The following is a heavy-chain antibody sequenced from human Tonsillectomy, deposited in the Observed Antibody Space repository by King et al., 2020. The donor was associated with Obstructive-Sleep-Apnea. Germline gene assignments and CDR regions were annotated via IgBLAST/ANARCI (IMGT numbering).Heavy chain of an antibody. V-gene: IGHV4-59*01. CDR1: GGSISSYF. CDR3: ARVGYSSAIDY. J-gene: IGHJ4*02. Sequence: QLQESGPGLVKPSETLSLTCTVSGGSISSYFWSWIRQPPGKGLEWIGYIYYSETTNYNPSLKSRVTISMDTSKNQFSLKLNSVTAADTAVYYCARVGYSSAIDYWGQGTLVTVSS. CDR2: IYYSETT. D-gene: IGHD5-18*01.